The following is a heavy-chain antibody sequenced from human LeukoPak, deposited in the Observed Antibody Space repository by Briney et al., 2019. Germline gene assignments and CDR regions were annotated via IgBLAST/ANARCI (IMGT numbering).Heavy chain of an antibody. CDR3: ARTNNFDC. CDR2: VKYDGSEK. V-gene: IGHV3-7*01. D-gene: IGHD1-14*01. CDR1: GFTFSNYW. J-gene: IGHJ4*02. Sequence: GGSLRLPCEASGFTFSNYWINWVRQAPGKGLEWVANVKYDGSEKHYVDSVKGRFTISRDNAENSLYLQMNSLRAEDTAVYYCARTNNFDCWGQGTLVTVSS.